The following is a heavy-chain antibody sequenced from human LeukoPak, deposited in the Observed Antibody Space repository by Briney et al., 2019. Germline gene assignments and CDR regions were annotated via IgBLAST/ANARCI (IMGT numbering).Heavy chain of an antibody. CDR3: AKDVNYYGSGSYYVY. V-gene: IGHV3-23*01. J-gene: IGHJ4*02. Sequence: QPGGSLRLSCAVSGFTVSRSYMTWVRQAPGKGLEWVSGISGSGGSTYYADSVKGRFTISRDNSKNTLYLQMNSLRAEDTAVYYCAKDVNYYGSGSYYVYWGQGTLVTVSS. CDR1: GFTVSRSY. D-gene: IGHD3-10*01. CDR2: ISGSGGST.